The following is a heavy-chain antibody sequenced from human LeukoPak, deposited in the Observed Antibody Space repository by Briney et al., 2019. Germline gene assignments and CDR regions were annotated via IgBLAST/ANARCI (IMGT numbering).Heavy chain of an antibody. CDR3: ASAYSSSWYSFDY. V-gene: IGHV4-59*01. D-gene: IGHD6-13*01. Sequence: SETLSLTCTVSGGSISSYSWSWIRQPPGKGLEWIGSLYYSGSPSHNPSLKSRVTISVDTSKNQFSLKLTSVTAADTAVYYCASAYSSSWYSFDYWGQGALVTVSS. CDR1: GGSISSYS. J-gene: IGHJ4*02. CDR2: LYYSGSP.